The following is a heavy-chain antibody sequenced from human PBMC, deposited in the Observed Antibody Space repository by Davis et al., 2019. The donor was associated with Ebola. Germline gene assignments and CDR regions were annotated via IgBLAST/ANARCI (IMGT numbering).Heavy chain of an antibody. CDR2: IWYDGRNQ. V-gene: IGHV3-30*02. Sequence: GESLKISCAASGFSFSSYAMTWVRQAPGKGLEWVAFIWYDGRNQHYIDSVKGRFTISRDNSQDTLYLHMNNLRLEDTGVYFCAKDPAGHAAGDDYWGQGTLVTVSS. CDR1: GFSFSSYA. CDR3: AKDPAGHAAGDDY. J-gene: IGHJ4*02. D-gene: IGHD2-2*01.